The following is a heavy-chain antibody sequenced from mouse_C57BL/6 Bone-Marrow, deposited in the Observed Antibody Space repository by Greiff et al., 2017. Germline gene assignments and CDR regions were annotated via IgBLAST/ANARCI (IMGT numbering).Heavy chain of an antibody. V-gene: IGHV1-81*01. CDR2: IYPRSGNT. CDR3: ATNYYGSSYVLYY. Sequence: HVQLKESGAELARPGASVKLSCKASGYTFTSYGISWVKQRTGQGLEWIGEIYPRSGNTYYTEKFKGKATLTADKSSSTAYMELRSLTSEDSAIYFCATNYYGSSYVLYYWGYGTTLPV. CDR1: GYTFTSYG. D-gene: IGHD1-1*01. J-gene: IGHJ2*01.